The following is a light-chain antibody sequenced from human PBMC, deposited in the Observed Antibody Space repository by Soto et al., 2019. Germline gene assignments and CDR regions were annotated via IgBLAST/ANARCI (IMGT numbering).Light chain of an antibody. Sequence: QSALTQPASESGSPGRSITISCTGTSSDVGTYNLVSWYQQHPGKAPKLMIYDGTKRPSGVSNRFSGSKSGNTASLTISGLQAAEEADYYCCSYAGSPWVFGGGTKLTVL. J-gene: IGLJ3*02. CDR1: SSDVGTYNL. CDR3: CSYAGSPWV. CDR2: DGT. V-gene: IGLV2-23*01.